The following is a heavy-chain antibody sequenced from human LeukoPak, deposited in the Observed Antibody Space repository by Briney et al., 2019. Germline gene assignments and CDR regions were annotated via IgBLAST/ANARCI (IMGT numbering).Heavy chain of an antibody. CDR1: GFTFSSYE. D-gene: IGHD3-10*01. CDR3: ARVDRGVLNY. J-gene: IGHJ4*02. V-gene: IGHV3-48*03. Sequence: GGSLRLSCAASGFTFSSYEMNWVRLAPGKGLEWVSYISSSGSTIYYADSVKGRFTISRDNAKNSLYLQMNSLRAEDTAVYYCARVDRGVLNYWGQGTLVTVSS. CDR2: ISSSGSTI.